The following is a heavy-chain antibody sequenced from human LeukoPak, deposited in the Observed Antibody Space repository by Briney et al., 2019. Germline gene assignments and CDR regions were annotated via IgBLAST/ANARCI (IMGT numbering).Heavy chain of an antibody. V-gene: IGHV3-15*07. CDR3: STLTSRGLSDS. CDR2: IKSKADGETI. D-gene: IGHD1-20*01. Sequence: GGSLRLSCAASGFAFTNAWMNWVRQAPGKGLEWVGRIKSKADGETIDYAAPVKGRFTFSRDDSKNMLYLQMNSLKSEDTAVYYCSTLTSRGLSDSWGQGTLVTVSS. J-gene: IGHJ4*02. CDR1: GFAFTNAW.